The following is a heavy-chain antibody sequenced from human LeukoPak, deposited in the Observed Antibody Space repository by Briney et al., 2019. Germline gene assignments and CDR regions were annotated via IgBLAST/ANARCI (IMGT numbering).Heavy chain of an antibody. J-gene: IGHJ3*02. Sequence: PGGSLRLSCAASGFTFSSYSMSWVRRAPGKGLEWVSSISSSSNYIYYADSVKGRFTISRDNAKNSLYLQMNSLRAEDTAVYYCARVAISGSYYPDAFDIWGQGTMVTVSS. CDR3: ARVAISGSYYPDAFDI. CDR2: ISSSSNYI. CDR1: GFTFSSYS. D-gene: IGHD1-26*01. V-gene: IGHV3-21*01.